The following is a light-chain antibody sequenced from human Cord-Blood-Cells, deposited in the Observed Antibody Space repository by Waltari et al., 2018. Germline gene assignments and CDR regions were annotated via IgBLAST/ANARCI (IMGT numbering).Light chain of an antibody. V-gene: IGLV1-44*01. CDR3: AAWDDSLNGRV. CDR1: SSNIGSNT. CDR2: SNN. J-gene: IGLJ3*02. Sequence: QSVLTQPPSASGTPGQRVTISCSGSSSNIGSNTVNWYQQLPGTAPKLLIYSNNPRPSGVPDRFSGSKSGTSASLAINGLQSEDEADYYCAAWDDSLNGRVFGGGTKLTVL.